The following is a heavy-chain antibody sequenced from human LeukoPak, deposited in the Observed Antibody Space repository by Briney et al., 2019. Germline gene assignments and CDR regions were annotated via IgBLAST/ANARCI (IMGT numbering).Heavy chain of an antibody. Sequence: GGSLRLSCAASGFTVSTNYMSWVRQTPGKGLEWVSVIYSGGSTYYADSVKGRFAISRDNSKNTLYLQMNSLRAEDTAVYYCARARMATIDYWGQGTLVTVSS. V-gene: IGHV3-53*03. CDR1: GFTVSTNY. CDR2: IYSGGST. J-gene: IGHJ4*02. CDR3: ARARMATIDY. D-gene: IGHD5-24*01.